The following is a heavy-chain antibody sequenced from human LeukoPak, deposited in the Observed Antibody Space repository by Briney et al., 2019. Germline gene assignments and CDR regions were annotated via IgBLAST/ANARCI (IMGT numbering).Heavy chain of an antibody. CDR1: GFTFSSYA. Sequence: GGSLRLSCAASGFTFSSYAMHWVRQAPGKGLEWVAVISYDGSNKYYADSVKGRFTISRDNSKNTLYLQMNSLRAEDTAVYYCAKAGLTMVRGVPFDYWGQGTLVAVSS. D-gene: IGHD3-10*01. J-gene: IGHJ4*02. V-gene: IGHV3-30-3*01. CDR3: AKAGLTMVRGVPFDY. CDR2: ISYDGSNK.